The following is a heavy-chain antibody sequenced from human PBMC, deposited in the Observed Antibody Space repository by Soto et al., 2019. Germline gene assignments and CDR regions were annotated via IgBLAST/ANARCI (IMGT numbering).Heavy chain of an antibody. CDR2: IYYSGST. J-gene: IGHJ6*02. V-gene: IGHV4-31*03. Sequence: QVQLQESGPGLVKPSQTLSLTCTVSGGSISSGNYYWSWIRQHPGKGLGWIGYIYYSGSTSYNPSLKSRVTKPLDTSKNQFSLKLSSVTAADTAVYYCARHNYDSSGTAVDVWGQGTTVTVSS. CDR3: ARHNYDSSGTAVDV. D-gene: IGHD3-22*01. CDR1: GGSISSGNYY.